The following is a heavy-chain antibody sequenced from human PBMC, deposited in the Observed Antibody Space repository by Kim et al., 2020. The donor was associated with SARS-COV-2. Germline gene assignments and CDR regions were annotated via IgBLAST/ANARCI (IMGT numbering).Heavy chain of an antibody. CDR1: GFTFSSYA. CDR2: ISGSGGST. Sequence: GGSLRLSCAASGFTFSSYAMSWVRQAPGKGLEWVSAISGSGGSTYYADSVKGRFTISRDNSKNTLYLQMNSLRAEDTAVYYCAKGATWRDGYRLDAFDIWGQGTMVTVSS. V-gene: IGHV3-23*01. J-gene: IGHJ3*02. D-gene: IGHD5-12*01. CDR3: AKGATWRDGYRLDAFDI.